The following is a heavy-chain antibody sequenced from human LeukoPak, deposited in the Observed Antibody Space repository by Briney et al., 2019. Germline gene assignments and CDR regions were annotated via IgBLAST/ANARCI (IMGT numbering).Heavy chain of an antibody. V-gene: IGHV3-20*04. Sequence: GGSLRLSCAASGFTFDDYGMSWVRQAPGKGLEWVSGINWNGGSTGYADSVKGRFTISRDNAKNSLYLQMNSLRAEDTAVYYCARVGDFWSGYYTPTHYYYYYYMDVWGKGTTVTVSS. J-gene: IGHJ6*03. CDR2: INWNGGST. D-gene: IGHD3-3*01. CDR3: ARVGDFWSGYYTPTHYYYYYYMDV. CDR1: GFTFDDYG.